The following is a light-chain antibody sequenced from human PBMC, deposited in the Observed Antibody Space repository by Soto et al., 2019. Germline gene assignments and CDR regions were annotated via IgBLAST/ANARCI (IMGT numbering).Light chain of an antibody. J-gene: IGLJ3*02. CDR3: HSYDGDNWV. CDR2: EDN. Sequence: NFMLTQPHSVSESPGKTVTISCTRGSGSIVSNFVQWFQLRPGGVPATLIYEDNQRPSGVPDRFSGSIDRSTNSASLTISQLQTEDEADYYCHSYDGDNWVFGGGTKLTVL. V-gene: IGLV6-57*04. CDR1: SGSIVSNF.